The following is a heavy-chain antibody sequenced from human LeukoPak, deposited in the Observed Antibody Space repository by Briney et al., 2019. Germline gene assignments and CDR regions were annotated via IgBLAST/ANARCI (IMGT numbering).Heavy chain of an antibody. D-gene: IGHD4/OR15-4a*01. CDR2: IYHSGST. V-gene: IGHV4-38-2*02. J-gene: IGHJ4*02. Sequence: PSETLSLTCAVSGYSIGSGYYWGWIRQPPGKGLEWIGSIYHSGSTNYNPSLKSRVTISVDTSKNQFSLKLSSVTAADTAVYYCAREATMDYSYDYWGQGTLVTVSS. CDR1: GYSIGSGYY. CDR3: AREATMDYSYDY.